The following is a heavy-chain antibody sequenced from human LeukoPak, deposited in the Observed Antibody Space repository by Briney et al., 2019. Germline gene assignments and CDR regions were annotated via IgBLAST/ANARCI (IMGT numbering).Heavy chain of an antibody. CDR1: GYTFTSHD. V-gene: IGHV1-8*01. J-gene: IGHJ4*02. D-gene: IGHD5-24*01. CDR2: MSRNSGNT. Sequence: ASVKVSCKASGYTFTSHDINWVRQAPGQGLEWMGWMSRNSGNTGYAQKFQGRVTLTRNTSISTAYMELSSLRSEDTAVYYCARVSAGWLQSLGYWGQGTLVTVSS. CDR3: ARVSAGWLQSLGY.